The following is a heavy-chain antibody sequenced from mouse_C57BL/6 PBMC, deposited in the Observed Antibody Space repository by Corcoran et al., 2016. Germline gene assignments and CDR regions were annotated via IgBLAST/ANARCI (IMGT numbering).Heavy chain of an antibody. CDR1: GYTFTDYN. CDR2: INPNNGGT. Sequence: EVQLQQSGPELVKPGASVKMSCKASGYTFTDYNMHWVKQSHGKSLEWIGYINPNNGGTIYNQKFKGKATLTVDKSSSTAYMELRSLTSEDTAVYYCARVREEAMDYWGQGTSVTVSS. D-gene: IGHD2-14*01. J-gene: IGHJ4*01. CDR3: ARVREEAMDY. V-gene: IGHV1-18*01.